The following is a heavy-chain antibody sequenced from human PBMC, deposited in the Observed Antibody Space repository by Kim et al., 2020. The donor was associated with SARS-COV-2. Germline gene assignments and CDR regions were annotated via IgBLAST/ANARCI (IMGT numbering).Heavy chain of an antibody. CDR2: IYYSGST. CDR1: GGSISSYD. Sequence: SETLSLTCTVSGGSISSYDWSWIRQPPGKGLELVGYIYYSGSTNYNPSLTSRGTVSIDTSKNQFSLTLSSVSAVDTDVYDYASGIDYWCEGTLFAVYS. V-gene: IGHV4-59*13. D-gene: IGHD1-26*01. J-gene: IGHJ4*02. CDR3: ASGIDY.